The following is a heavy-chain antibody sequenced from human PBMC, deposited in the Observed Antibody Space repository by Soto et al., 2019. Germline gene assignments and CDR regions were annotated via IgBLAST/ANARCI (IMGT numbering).Heavy chain of an antibody. Sequence: SETLSLTCAGYGGSFSGYYWSWIRQPPGKGLEWIGEINHSGSTNYNPSLKSRVTISVDTSKNQFSLKLSSVTAADTAVYYCASRKGITGPPGYWGQGTLVTVSS. CDR3: ASRKGITGPPGY. CDR1: GGSFSGYY. CDR2: INHSGST. V-gene: IGHV4-34*01. D-gene: IGHD1-20*01. J-gene: IGHJ4*02.